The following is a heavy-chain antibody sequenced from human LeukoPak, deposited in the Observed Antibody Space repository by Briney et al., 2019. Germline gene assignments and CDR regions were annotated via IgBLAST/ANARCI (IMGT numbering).Heavy chain of an antibody. CDR3: AKHPTSYDFWSGETYYFDY. V-gene: IGHV3-23*01. CDR1: GFTFSSYD. J-gene: IGHJ4*02. D-gene: IGHD3-3*01. CDR2: ISGGGGST. Sequence: GGSLSLSCAASGFTFSSYDMSWVRQAPGQGLEWVSAISGGGGSTYYADSVKGRFTISRDNSKNTLYLQMNSLRAEDTAVYYCAKHPTSYDFWSGETYYFDYWGQGTLVTVSS.